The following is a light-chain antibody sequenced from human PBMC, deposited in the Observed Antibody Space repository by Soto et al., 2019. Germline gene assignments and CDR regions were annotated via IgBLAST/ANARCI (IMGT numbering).Light chain of an antibody. J-gene: IGKJ4*01. V-gene: IGKV3-20*01. Sequence: EIVLTQSPGTLSLSPGERATLFCRASQSISSNYLAWYQQKPGQAPRLLIYRASSRATGIPDRFSGSGSATDFTLTISRLEAEDFAVYYCQQYGTSPPLTFGGGTKVEIK. CDR1: QSISSNY. CDR3: QQYGTSPPLT. CDR2: RAS.